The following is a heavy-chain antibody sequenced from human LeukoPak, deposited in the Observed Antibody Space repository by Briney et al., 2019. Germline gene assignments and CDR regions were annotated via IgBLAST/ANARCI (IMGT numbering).Heavy chain of an antibody. Sequence: PGRSLRLSCAASGFTFSNYGMTWVRQAPGKGLEWVASIKQDGSEKYYVDSVKGRFTISRDNAKNSLSLQMNSLRAEDTAVYYCARDKQGSSIYWGQGTLVTVSS. CDR3: ARDKQGSSIY. D-gene: IGHD6-6*01. CDR2: IKQDGSEK. V-gene: IGHV3-7*01. J-gene: IGHJ4*02. CDR1: GFTFSNYG.